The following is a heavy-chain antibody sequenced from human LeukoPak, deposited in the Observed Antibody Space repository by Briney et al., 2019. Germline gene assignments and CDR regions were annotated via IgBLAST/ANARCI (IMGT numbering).Heavy chain of an antibody. CDR3: ARARATIVGAIPPYY. V-gene: IGHV1-18*01. D-gene: IGHD1-26*01. Sequence: GASVKVSCKAFGYTFTSYGISWVRQAPGQGLEWMGWISAYNGNTNYAQKLQGRVTMTTDTSASTAYMELRSLRSDDTAVYYCARARATIVGAIPPYYWGQGTLVTVSS. CDR2: ISAYNGNT. J-gene: IGHJ4*02. CDR1: GYTFTSYG.